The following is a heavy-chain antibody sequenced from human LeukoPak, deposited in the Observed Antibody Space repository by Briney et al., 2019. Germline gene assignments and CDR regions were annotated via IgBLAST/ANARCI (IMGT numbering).Heavy chain of an antibody. Sequence: GDSLKISCKGSGYSFTSYWIGWVRQMPGKGLEWMGIIYPGDSDTRYSPSFQGQVTISADKSISTAYLQWSSLKASDTAMYYCARRRYYGSGSYTIDAFDIWGQGTMVTVSS. CDR2: IYPGDSDT. D-gene: IGHD3-10*01. J-gene: IGHJ3*02. V-gene: IGHV5-51*01. CDR1: GYSFTSYW. CDR3: ARRRYYGSGSYTIDAFDI.